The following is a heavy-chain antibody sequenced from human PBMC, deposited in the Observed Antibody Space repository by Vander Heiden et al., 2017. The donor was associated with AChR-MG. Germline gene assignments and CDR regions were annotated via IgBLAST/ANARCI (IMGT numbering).Heavy chain of an antibody. CDR3: ARSTYYYDSSGYWSKKYYFDY. D-gene: IGHD3-22*01. Sequence: QVQLQQWGAGLLKPSETLSLTCAVYGGSFSGYYWSWLRQPPGKGLEWIGEINHSGSTNYNPSLKSRVTISGDTSKNQFSLKLSSVTAADTAVYYCARSTYYYDSSGYWSKKYYFDYWGQGTLVTVSS. CDR2: INHSGST. V-gene: IGHV4-34*01. CDR1: GGSFSGYY. J-gene: IGHJ4*02.